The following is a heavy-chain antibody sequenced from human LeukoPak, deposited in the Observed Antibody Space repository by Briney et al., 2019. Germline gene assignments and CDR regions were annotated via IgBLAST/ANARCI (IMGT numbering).Heavy chain of an antibody. D-gene: IGHD3-9*01. V-gene: IGHV1-2*02. CDR3: ARDGRIRYFDWLLSSEFDY. CDR1: GYTFTGYY. CDR2: INPNSGGT. J-gene: IGHJ4*02. Sequence: ASVKVSCKASGYTFTGYYMHWVRQAPGQGLEWMGWINPNSGGTNYAQKFQGRVTMTRDTSISTAYMELSRLRSDDTAVYYCARDGRIRYFDWLLSSEFDYWGQGTLVTVSS.